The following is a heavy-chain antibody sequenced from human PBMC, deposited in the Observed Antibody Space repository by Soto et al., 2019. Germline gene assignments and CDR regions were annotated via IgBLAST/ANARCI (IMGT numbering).Heavy chain of an antibody. CDR1: GYTFNTDD. CDR3: ASGGEYGMDV. Sequence: QVQLVQSGAEVKKPGASLKVSCKASGYTFNTDDFNWGRQAAGQGLECMWWMNSNSGNTGYAQNFQGRVTMTRDTSIRTAYLELRSLRSEDTAVYYCASGGEYGMDVWGQGTTVIVSS. V-gene: IGHV1-8*01. CDR2: MNSNSGNT. J-gene: IGHJ6*02.